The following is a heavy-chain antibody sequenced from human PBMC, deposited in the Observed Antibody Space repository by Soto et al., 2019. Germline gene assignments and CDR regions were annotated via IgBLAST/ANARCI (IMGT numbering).Heavy chain of an antibody. J-gene: IGHJ4*02. D-gene: IGHD6-13*01. CDR1: GITFNTYT. CDR3: AGSAGYSSNLSPY. V-gene: IGHV3-21*01. Sequence: PGGSLRLSCAASGITFNTYTMNWVRQAPGKGLEWVSSISGSGSYIYYADSVKGRFTISRDNANNSLYLQMNSLRAEDTALYYCAGSAGYSSNLSPYWGQGTPVPVS. CDR2: ISGSGSYI.